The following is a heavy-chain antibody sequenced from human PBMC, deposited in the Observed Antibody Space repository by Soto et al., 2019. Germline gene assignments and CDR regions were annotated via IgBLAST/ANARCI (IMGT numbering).Heavy chain of an antibody. J-gene: IGHJ5*01. V-gene: IGHV5-10-1*01. CDR1: GYNFISFW. CDR3: GRHWDHFDSTGYEFDS. D-gene: IGHD3-22*01. CDR2: INPNGSYT. Sequence: GEALKISCKGSGYNFISFWNNLLRPIPWKGPEWMGTINPNGSYTRYSPSVEGHGSITADESKRTVYLKWSSLKATDTALYYCGRHWDHFDSTGYEFDSWGHGT.